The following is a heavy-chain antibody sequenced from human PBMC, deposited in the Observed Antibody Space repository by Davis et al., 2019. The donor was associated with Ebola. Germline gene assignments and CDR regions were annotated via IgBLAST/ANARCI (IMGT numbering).Heavy chain of an antibody. CDR1: GFTFSGSD. D-gene: IGHD5-18*01. CDR2: IRSKANSYAT. J-gene: IGHJ4*02. Sequence: GGSLRLSCAASGFTFSGSDMHWVRQASGKGLEWVGRIRSKANSYATAYAASVKGRFTISRDDSKNTAYLQMNSLKTEDTAVYYCTSTVDTADYWGQGTLVTVSS. V-gene: IGHV3-73*01. CDR3: TSTVDTADY.